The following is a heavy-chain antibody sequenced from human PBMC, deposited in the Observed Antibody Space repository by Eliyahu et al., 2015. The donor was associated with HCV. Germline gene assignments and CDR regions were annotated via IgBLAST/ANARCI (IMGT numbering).Heavy chain of an antibody. CDR3: AREVYDSYYGSGITFDY. CDR2: IYYSGST. J-gene: IGHJ4*02. CDR1: GGSISSYY. Sequence: QVQLQESGPVLVKPSETLSLTCTVSGGSISSYYWSWIRQPPGKGLEWIGYIYYSGSTNYNPSLKSRVTISVDTSKNQFSLKLSSVTAADTAVYYCAREVYDSYYGSGITFDYWGQGTLVTVSS. V-gene: IGHV4-59*01. D-gene: IGHD3-10*01.